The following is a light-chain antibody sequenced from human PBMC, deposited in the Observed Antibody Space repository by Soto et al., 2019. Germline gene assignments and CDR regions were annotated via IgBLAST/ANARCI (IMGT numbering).Light chain of an antibody. CDR2: GAS. V-gene: IGKV3-20*01. Sequence: EIVLTQSPATLSLSPGEIATITCRASQSVSSNYLAWFQQRPGQAPRILISGASSRATGIPDRCSGGGSGTDFTLTISRLDPEDFAVYYCQQYGSSITFGQGTRLEIK. J-gene: IGKJ5*01. CDR3: QQYGSSIT. CDR1: QSVSSNY.